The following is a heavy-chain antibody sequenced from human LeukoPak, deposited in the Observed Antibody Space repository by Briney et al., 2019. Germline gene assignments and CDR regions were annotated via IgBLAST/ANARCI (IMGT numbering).Heavy chain of an antibody. CDR1: GFSFNTYS. J-gene: IGHJ4*02. CDR3: AKDPNSVATPGPFDY. CDR2: ISDRGGGT. V-gene: IGHV3-23*01. D-gene: IGHD5-12*01. Sequence: GGSLRLSCTASGFSFNTYSMNWVRQAPGKGLEWVSAISDRGGGTYYADSVKGRFAISRDNSKNTLYLQVNSLRAEDTAVYFCAKDPNSVATPGPFDYWGQGTLVTVSS.